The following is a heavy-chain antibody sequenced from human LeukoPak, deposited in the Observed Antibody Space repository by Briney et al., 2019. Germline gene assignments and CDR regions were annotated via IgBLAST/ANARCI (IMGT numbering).Heavy chain of an antibody. CDR3: AKLGYCSSTSCYTVRYFDWLLDY. V-gene: IGHV3-23*01. CDR2: ISGSGGST. Sequence: GGSLRLSCAASGFTFSSYAMSWVRQAPGKGLEWVSAISGSGGSTYYADSVKGRFTISRDNSKNTLYLQMNSLRAEDTAVYYCAKLGYCSSTSCYTVRYFDWLLDYWGQGTLVTVSS. J-gene: IGHJ4*02. CDR1: GFTFSSYA. D-gene: IGHD2-2*02.